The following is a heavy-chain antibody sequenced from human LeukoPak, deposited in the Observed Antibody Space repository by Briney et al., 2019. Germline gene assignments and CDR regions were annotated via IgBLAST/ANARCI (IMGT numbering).Heavy chain of an antibody. D-gene: IGHD2-15*01. CDR3: AKTLQRYCSGGSCFDAFDI. Sequence: GGSLRLSCAASGFTFDDYLMHWVRQAPGKGLEWVSLISWDGDTTYYADSVKGRFTISRDNSKTTLYLQMNSLRAEDTAIYYCAKTLQRYCSGGSCFDAFDIWGQGTMVTVSS. CDR1: GFTFDDYL. V-gene: IGHV3-43*01. CDR2: ISWDGDTT. J-gene: IGHJ3*02.